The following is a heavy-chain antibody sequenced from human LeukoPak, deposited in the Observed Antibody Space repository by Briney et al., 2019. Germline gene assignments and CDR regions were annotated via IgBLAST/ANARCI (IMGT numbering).Heavy chain of an antibody. V-gene: IGHV3-7*04. CDR2: IKEDGSEK. CDR3: SRGKGGGSG. D-gene: IGHD3-16*01. J-gene: IGHJ4*02. Sequence: GGSLRLSCAASGFTFSRHWMTWVRQAPGKGLEWVANIKEDGSEKYYVDSVKGRFTISRDNAKSSLSLQMNSLRAEDTAVYYCSRGKGGGSGWGQGTLVTLSS. CDR1: GFTFSRHW.